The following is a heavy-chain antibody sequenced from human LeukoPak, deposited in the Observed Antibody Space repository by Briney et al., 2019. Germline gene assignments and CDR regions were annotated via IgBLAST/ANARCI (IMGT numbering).Heavy chain of an antibody. CDR2: IIPIFGTA. J-gene: IGHJ4*02. CDR3: ARAGATDGSFDY. Sequence: ASVKVSCEASGGTFSSYAISWVRQAPGQGLEWMGGIIPIFGTANYAQKFQGRVTITADESTSTAYMELSSLRSEDTAVYYCARAGATDGSFDYWGQGTLVTVSS. V-gene: IGHV1-69*01. D-gene: IGHD5-12*01. CDR1: GGTFSSYA.